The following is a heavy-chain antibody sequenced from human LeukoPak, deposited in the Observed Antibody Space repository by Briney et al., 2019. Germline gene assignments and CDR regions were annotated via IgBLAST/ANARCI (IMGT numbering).Heavy chain of an antibody. J-gene: IGHJ4*02. V-gene: IGHV3-64*01. CDR2: ISTNGGST. CDR1: GFTFSSYA. CDR3: ARDRDYYDSSGYYYFDY. D-gene: IGHD3-22*01. Sequence: GGSLRLSCAASGFTFSSYAMHWVRQAPGKGLEYVSDISTNGGSTYYAKSVKGRFTISRDNSKNMLYLQMGSLRAEDMAVYYCARDRDYYDSSGYYYFDYWGQGTLVTVSS.